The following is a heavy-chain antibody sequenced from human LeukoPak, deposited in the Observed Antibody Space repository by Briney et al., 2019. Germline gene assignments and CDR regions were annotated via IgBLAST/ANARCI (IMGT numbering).Heavy chain of an antibody. CDR3: ARTSIHFTNYFGR. Sequence: SETLSLTCTVSVYSISRSYNWGWVRQPPGKGLEGIGIISHTGSTYYNPSLETRVTIYLDTSNNQFSLEMSSVHVEDPAVYYCARTSIHFTNYFGRWGQGSLVTVSS. CDR2: ISHTGST. J-gene: IGHJ5*02. CDR1: VYSISRSYN. V-gene: IGHV4-38-2*02.